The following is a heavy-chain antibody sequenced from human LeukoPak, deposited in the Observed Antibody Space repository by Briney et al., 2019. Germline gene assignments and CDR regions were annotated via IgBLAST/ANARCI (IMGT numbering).Heavy chain of an antibody. CDR3: AKTSAGIRGGYFDY. CDR2: INWNGGST. Sequence: PGGSLRLSCAASGFTFDDYGMSWVRQAPGKGLEWVSGINWNGGSTGYADSVKGRFTISRDNAKNSLYLQMNSLRAEDAAVYYCAKTSAGIRGGYFDYWGQGTLVTVSS. CDR1: GFTFDDYG. V-gene: IGHV3-20*04. D-gene: IGHD3-10*01. J-gene: IGHJ4*02.